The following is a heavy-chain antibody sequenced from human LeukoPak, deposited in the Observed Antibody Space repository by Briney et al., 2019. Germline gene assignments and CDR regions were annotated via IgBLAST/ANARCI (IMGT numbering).Heavy chain of an antibody. CDR2: IIPLFGTA. Sequence: SVKVSCKASGGTFSSYAISWVRQAPGQGLEWMGGIIPLFGTAKYAQKFQGRVTITADESTSTAYMELTSLRSEDTAVYYCARGRGSDAFDIWGQGTLVTVSS. CDR3: ARGRGSDAFDI. D-gene: IGHD3-16*01. J-gene: IGHJ4*02. CDR1: GGTFSSYA. V-gene: IGHV1-69*01.